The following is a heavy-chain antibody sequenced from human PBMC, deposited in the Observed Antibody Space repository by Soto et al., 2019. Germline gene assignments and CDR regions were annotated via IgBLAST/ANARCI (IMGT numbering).Heavy chain of an antibody. Sequence: SETLSLTCAVYGGSFSGYYWSWIRQPPGKGLEWIGEINHSGSTNYNPSLKSRVTISVDTSQNQFSLKLGSVTAADTAVYYCGRAPQSGGDGYWGQGTLVTVSS. CDR3: GRAPQSGGDGY. CDR1: GGSFSGYY. CDR2: INHSGST. D-gene: IGHD3-16*01. J-gene: IGHJ4*02. V-gene: IGHV4-34*01.